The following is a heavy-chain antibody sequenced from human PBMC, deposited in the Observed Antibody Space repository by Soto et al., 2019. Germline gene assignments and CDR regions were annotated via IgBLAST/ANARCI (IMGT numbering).Heavy chain of an antibody. D-gene: IGHD3-22*01. V-gene: IGHV4-30-4*01. CDR2: IYYSVST. CDR3: ARVAGYDSSGELEY. J-gene: IGHJ4*02. CDR1: GGSISSGDYY. Sequence: SETLSLTCTVSGGSISSGDYYWSRIRQPTGKGLEWIGYIYYSVSTYYNPSLKSRVNLSVDTSKNQFSLKLSSVTAADTAVYYCARVAGYDSSGELEYWGQGNLVTVSS.